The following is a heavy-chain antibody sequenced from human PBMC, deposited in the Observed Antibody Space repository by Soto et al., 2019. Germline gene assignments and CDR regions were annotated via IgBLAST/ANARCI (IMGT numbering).Heavy chain of an antibody. CDR1: GFSFSNYV. CDR3: VRDDCSDGVCYLGDH. D-gene: IGHD2-15*01. CDR2: ISGNGGNI. J-gene: IGHJ4*02. V-gene: IGHV3-64*01. Sequence: EVQLVESGGGLVQPGGSLRLSCVASGFSFSNYVRHWVRQAPGKGLEYVSAISGNGGNIYYANSVKGRFTISRDNSKNTLYLQMGSLRADDMAVYYCVRDDCSDGVCYLGDHWGQGILVTVSS.